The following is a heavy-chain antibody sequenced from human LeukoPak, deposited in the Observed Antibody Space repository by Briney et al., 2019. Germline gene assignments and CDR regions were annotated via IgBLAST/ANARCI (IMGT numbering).Heavy chain of an antibody. Sequence: SETLSLTCTVSGGSISSYYWSWIRQPAGKGLEWIGRIYTSGSTNYNPSLKSRVTMSVDTSKNQFSLKLSSVTAADTAVYYCAREIASSSTHRYYYYYYMDVWGKGTTVTVSS. CDR2: IYTSGST. CDR3: AREIASSSTHRYYYYYYMDV. J-gene: IGHJ6*03. CDR1: GGSISSYY. V-gene: IGHV4-4*07. D-gene: IGHD6-6*01.